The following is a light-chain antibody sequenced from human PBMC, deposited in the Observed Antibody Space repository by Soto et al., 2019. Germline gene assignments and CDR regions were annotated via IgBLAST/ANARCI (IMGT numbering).Light chain of an antibody. CDR2: AAS. J-gene: IGKJ3*01. CDR3: QQSYSTPGT. V-gene: IGKV1-39*01. Sequence: DIQMTQSPSSLSASVGDRVTITCRASQSISSYLIWYQQKPGKAPKLLIYAASSLQSGVPSRFSGSGSGTDFTLTISSLQPEDFATYYCQQSYSTPGTFGPGTKVDIK. CDR1: QSISSY.